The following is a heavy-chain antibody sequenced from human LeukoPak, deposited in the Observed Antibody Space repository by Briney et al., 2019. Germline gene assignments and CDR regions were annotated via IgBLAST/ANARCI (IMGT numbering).Heavy chain of an antibody. CDR3: ARQDRGYSYVGGNWFDP. Sequence: ASVKVSCKASGYTFTGYYMHWVRQAPGQGLEWMGWINPNSGGTNYAQKFQGRVTITADESTSTAYMELSSLRSEDTAVYYCARQDRGYSYVGGNWFDPWGQGTLVTVSS. CDR2: INPNSGGT. V-gene: IGHV1-2*02. CDR1: GYTFTGYY. D-gene: IGHD5-18*01. J-gene: IGHJ5*02.